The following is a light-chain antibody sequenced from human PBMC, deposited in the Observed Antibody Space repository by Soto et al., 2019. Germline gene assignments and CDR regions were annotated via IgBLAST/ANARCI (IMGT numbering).Light chain of an antibody. V-gene: IGKV3-11*01. J-gene: IGKJ3*01. CDR1: QSVGSY. CDR3: QQRSNLPLT. Sequence: EIVLTQSPATLSLSPGERATLSCRASQSVGSYLAWYQQKPGQAPRLLIYDASNRATGIPARFSGSGSGTDFTLTISSLEPEDFAVYYCQQRSNLPLTFGPGTKVDI. CDR2: DAS.